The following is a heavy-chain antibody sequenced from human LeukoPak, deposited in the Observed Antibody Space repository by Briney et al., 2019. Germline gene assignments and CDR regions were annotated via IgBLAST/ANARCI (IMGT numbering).Heavy chain of an antibody. CDR3: ARGFGFGELFGYYMDV. CDR1: GITFSSFW. Sequence: GGSLRLSCAASGITFSSFWMTWVRQAPGKGLEWVANINQDGSKQYYVDSVKGRFTISRDNAKTSIYLQMNSLRAEDTAVYYCARGFGFGELFGYYMDVWGKGTTVTISS. D-gene: IGHD3-10*01. J-gene: IGHJ6*03. CDR2: INQDGSKQ. V-gene: IGHV3-7*03.